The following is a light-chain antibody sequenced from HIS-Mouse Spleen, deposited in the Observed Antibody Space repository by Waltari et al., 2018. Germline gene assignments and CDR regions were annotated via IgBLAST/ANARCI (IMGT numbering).Light chain of an antibody. CDR1: RIVSSY. CDR2: DAS. Sequence: EIVLTQSPATLSLSPGDRATLSCRASRIVSSYLAWYQQKPGQAPRLLIYDASNRATGIPARFSGSGSGTDFTLTISSLEPEDFAVYYCQQRSNWRYTFGQGTKLEIK. J-gene: IGKJ2*01. V-gene: IGKV3-11*01. CDR3: QQRSNWRYT.